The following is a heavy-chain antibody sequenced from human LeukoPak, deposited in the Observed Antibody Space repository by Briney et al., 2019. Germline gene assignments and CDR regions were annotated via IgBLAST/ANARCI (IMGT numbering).Heavy chain of an antibody. CDR3: ARGRYEFWGGRGWTRPHFYY. V-gene: IGHV4-34*01. CDR2: INHSGST. Sequence: KPSETLSLTCAVYGGSFSGYYWSWIRQPPGKGLEWIGEINHSGSTNYNPSLKSRVTISVDTSKNQFSLKLSSVTAADTAVYYCARGRYEFWGGRGWTRPHFYYWGQGTLVTVSS. CDR1: GGSFSGYY. J-gene: IGHJ4*02. D-gene: IGHD3-3*01.